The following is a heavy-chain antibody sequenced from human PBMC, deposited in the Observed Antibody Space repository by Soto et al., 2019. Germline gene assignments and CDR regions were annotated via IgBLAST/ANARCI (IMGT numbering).Heavy chain of an antibody. CDR1: GFTFSSYA. D-gene: IGHD1-7*01. CDR2: ISSNGGTT. J-gene: IGHJ4*02. CDR3: VRRVSGNYDY. V-gene: IGHV3-64*01. Sequence: EVQLAESGGGMVQHGGSLRLSCVASGFTFSSYAMHWVRQAPGKGLEYVSSISSNGGTTYYGNSVKGRFTISRDNSKNTLYLQMGSLRAEDMAVYYCVRRVSGNYDYWGQGTLVTVSS.